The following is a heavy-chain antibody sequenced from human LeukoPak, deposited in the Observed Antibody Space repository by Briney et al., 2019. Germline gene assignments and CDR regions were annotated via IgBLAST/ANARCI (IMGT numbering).Heavy chain of an antibody. V-gene: IGHV3-9*01. J-gene: IGHJ4*02. Sequence: GRSLRLSCAASGFTFDDYAMHWVRQAPGKGLEWVSGITWNRDNIGYGDSVKGRFTISRDNVKNSLYLQMNSLRAEDTAVYYCASHDSWRFDYWGQGTLVTVSS. D-gene: IGHD2-15*01. CDR3: ASHDSWRFDY. CDR2: ITWNRDNI. CDR1: GFTFDDYA.